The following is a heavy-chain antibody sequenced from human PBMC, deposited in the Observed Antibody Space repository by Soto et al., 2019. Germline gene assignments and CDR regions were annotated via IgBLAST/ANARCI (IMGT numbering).Heavy chain of an antibody. D-gene: IGHD4-4*01. CDR2: ISYDGSNK. J-gene: IGHJ2*01. Sequence: QVQLVESGGGVVQPGRSLRLSCAASGFTFSSYAMHWVRQAPGKGLEWVAVISYDGSNKYYADSVKGRFTISRDNSQKTLYLQMNSLRVEDTAAYYCARPLWRDDYNWGYFDLWGRGTLVTVSS. CDR3: ARPLWRDDYNWGYFDL. CDR1: GFTFSSYA. V-gene: IGHV3-30-3*01.